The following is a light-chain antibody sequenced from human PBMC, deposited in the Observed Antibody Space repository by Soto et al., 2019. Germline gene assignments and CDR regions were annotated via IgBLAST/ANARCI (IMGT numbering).Light chain of an antibody. J-gene: IGKJ5*01. CDR2: KAS. V-gene: IGKV1-5*03. CDR3: QQYLSYPIT. Sequence: DIQMTQSPSTLSASVGDRVTITCRASQSLSSWLAWYQQKPGKAPKSLIYKASSLESGVPSRFSGSGSGTEFTLTISSLQPDDFATYYCQQYLSYPITFGQGTRLDI. CDR1: QSLSSW.